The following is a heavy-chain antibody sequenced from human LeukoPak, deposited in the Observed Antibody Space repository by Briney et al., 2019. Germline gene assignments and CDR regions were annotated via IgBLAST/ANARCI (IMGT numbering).Heavy chain of an antibody. CDR2: IYYSGST. D-gene: IGHD2-15*01. V-gene: IGHV4-59*01. Sequence: PSETLSLTCTVSGGSISSYYWSWIRQPPGKGLEWIGYIYYSGSTNYNPSLKSRVTISVDTSKNQFSLKLSSVTAADTAVYYCARFRNIVVVVAASYWYFDLWGRGTLVTVSS. CDR3: ARFRNIVVVVAASYWYFDL. J-gene: IGHJ2*01. CDR1: GGSISSYY.